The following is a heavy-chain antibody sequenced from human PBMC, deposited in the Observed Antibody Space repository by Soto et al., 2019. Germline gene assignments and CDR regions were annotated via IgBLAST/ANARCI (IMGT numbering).Heavy chain of an antibody. CDR3: ARLLYYDSSGYPVDY. CDR2: IYYSGST. D-gene: IGHD3-22*01. CDR1: GGSISSDY. J-gene: IGHJ4*02. V-gene: IGHV4-59*01. Sequence: PEETLSLTCTVSGGSISSDYWSWIRQPPGKGLEWIGYIYYSGSTNYNPSLKSRVTISVDTSKNQFSLKLSSVTAEDTAVYYCARLLYYDSSGYPVDYWGQGTLVTSPQ.